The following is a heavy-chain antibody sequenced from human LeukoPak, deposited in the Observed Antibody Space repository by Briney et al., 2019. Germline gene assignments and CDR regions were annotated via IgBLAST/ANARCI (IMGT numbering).Heavy chain of an antibody. CDR3: ARASLYGSGSYYSDY. D-gene: IGHD3-10*01. CDR1: GFTVSSNY. Sequence: GASLRLSCAASGFTVSSNYMNWVRQAPGQGLEWVSVIYPDGRSFYADSVKARFTISRDNSKNTLYVQMHSLRAEDTAVYYCARASLYGSGSYYSDYWGQGTLVTVSS. J-gene: IGHJ4*02. CDR2: IYPDGRS. V-gene: IGHV3-66*01.